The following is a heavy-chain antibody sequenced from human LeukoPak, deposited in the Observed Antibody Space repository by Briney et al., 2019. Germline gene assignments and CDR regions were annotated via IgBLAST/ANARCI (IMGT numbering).Heavy chain of an antibody. J-gene: IGHJ4*02. CDR2: ISSSSSYI. CDR1: GFTFSSYS. V-gene: IGHV3-21*01. CDR3: ASTVEMATRGPFDY. Sequence: GGSLRLSCAPSGFTFSSYSMNWVRQAPGKGLEWVSSISSSSSYIYYAGSVKGRFTISRDNAKNSLYLQMNSLRAEDTAVYYCASTVEMATRGPFDYWGRGTLVTVSS. D-gene: IGHD5-24*01.